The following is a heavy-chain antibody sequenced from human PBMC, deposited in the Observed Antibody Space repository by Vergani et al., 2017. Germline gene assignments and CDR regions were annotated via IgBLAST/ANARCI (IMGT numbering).Heavy chain of an antibody. CDR1: GFTFDDYV. J-gene: IGHJ4*02. D-gene: IGHD5-18*01. CDR3: AKGRGYSYDNPFDY. CDR2: LSWNSGSI. V-gene: IGHV3-9*01. Sequence: EVQLVESGGGLVQPGRSLRLSCAASGFTFDDYVMHWVRHAPGKGLEWVSGLSWNSGSIGYADSVKGRFTISSDNAKKSLYLHVNSLGAEDTALYYCAKGRGYSYDNPFDYWGQGTLVTVSS.